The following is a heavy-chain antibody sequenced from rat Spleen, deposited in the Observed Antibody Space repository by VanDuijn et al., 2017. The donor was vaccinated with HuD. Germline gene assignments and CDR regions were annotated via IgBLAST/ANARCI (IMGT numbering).Heavy chain of an antibody. Sequence: EVQLVESGGGLVQPGRSLKLSCAASGFTFSDYAMAWVRQAPKKGLEWVATIIYDGSSTYYRDSVKGRFTISRDNAKSTIYLKMDSLRSEDTATYYCARHPSNYGWFAYWGQGTLVTVSS. J-gene: IGHJ3*01. V-gene: IGHV5-17*01. CDR3: ARHPSNYGWFAY. CDR2: IIYDGSST. D-gene: IGHD1-11*01. CDR1: GFTFSDYA.